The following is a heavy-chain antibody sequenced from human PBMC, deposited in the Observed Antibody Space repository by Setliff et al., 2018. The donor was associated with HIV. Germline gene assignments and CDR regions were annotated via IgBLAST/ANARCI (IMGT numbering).Heavy chain of an antibody. CDR2: IYHSGST. V-gene: IGHV4-38-2*02. CDR1: GYSRRSGYY. CDR3: ARAGSAAASPLDY. J-gene: IGHJ4*02. Sequence: SETLSLTCTVSGYSRRSGYYWGWIRQPPGKGLEWIGSIYHSGSTYYNPSLKIRVTISIDTTKNQFSLKLTSVTAADTAVYYCARAGSAAASPLDYWGQGTLVTVSS. D-gene: IGHD6-6*01.